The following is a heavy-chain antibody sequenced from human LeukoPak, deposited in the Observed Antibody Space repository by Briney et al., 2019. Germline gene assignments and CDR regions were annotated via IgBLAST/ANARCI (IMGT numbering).Heavy chain of an antibody. CDR2: IYYSGST. Sequence: SETLSLTCTVSGGSISSYYWSWIRQPPGKGLEWIGYIYYSGSTNHNPSLKSRVTISVDTSKNQFSLKLSSVTAADTAVYYCARVSTIFGVVNVFDYWGQGTLVTVSS. V-gene: IGHV4-59*01. CDR1: GGSISSYY. CDR3: ARVSTIFGVVNVFDY. J-gene: IGHJ4*02. D-gene: IGHD3-3*01.